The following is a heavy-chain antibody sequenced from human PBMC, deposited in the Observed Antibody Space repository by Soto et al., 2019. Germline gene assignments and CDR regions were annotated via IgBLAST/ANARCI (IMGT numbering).Heavy chain of an antibody. CDR3: ASTDIVVVPAAXXGGRRFDY. CDR2: XXXTGNX. V-gene: IGHV4-34*01. J-gene: IGHJ4*02. Sequence: SETLSLTCAVYGGSFSGXYWXWXRQPPGKGLEWIGXXXXTGNXNYIRSLKRGVTISVATSKNHFSLKLSSVTAADTAVYYCASTDIVVVPAAXXGGRRFDYWGQGTLVTVSS. D-gene: IGHD2-2*01. CDR1: GGSFSGXY.